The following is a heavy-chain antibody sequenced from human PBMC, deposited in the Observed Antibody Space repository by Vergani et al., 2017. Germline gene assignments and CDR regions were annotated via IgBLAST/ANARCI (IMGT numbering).Heavy chain of an antibody. CDR1: GFTFDDYA. D-gene: IGHD1-20*01. CDR3: AKDALITWRYYYYYGMDV. Sequence: VQLVESGGGLVQPGRSLRLSCAASGFTFDDYAMHWVRQAPGKGLEWVSGISWNSGSIGYADSVKGRFTISRDNAKNSLYLQMNSLRAEDTAVYYCAKDALITWRYYYYYGMDVWGQGTTVTVSS. V-gene: IGHV3-9*01. CDR2: ISWNSGSI. J-gene: IGHJ6*02.